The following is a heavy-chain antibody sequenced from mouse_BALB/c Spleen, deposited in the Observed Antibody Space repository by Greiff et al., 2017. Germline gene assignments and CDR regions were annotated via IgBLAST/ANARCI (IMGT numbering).Heavy chain of an antibody. D-gene: IGHD2-1*01. J-gene: IGHJ3*01. Sequence: QVQLQQPGAELVKPGASVKLSCKASGYTFTSYWMHWVKQRPGQGLEWIGEINPSNGRTNYNEKFKSKATLTVDKSSSTAYMQLSSLTSEDSAVYYCATHYGNSAWFAYWGQGTLVTVSA. CDR3: ATHYGNSAWFAY. CDR2: INPSNGRT. CDR1: GYTFTSYW. V-gene: IGHV1S81*02.